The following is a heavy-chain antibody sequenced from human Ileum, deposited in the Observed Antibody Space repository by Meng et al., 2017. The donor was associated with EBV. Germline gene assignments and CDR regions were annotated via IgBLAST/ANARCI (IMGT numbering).Heavy chain of an antibody. D-gene: IGHD2-15*01. CDR2: ISAYNGNT. Sequence: QGRLGKVGAEVKNPGASVKVSCKASGYTFTSYGISWVRQAPGQGLEWMGWISAYNGNTNYAQKLQGRVTMTTDTSTSTAYMELRSLRSDDTAVYYCARVGARGGSCYYWGQGTLVTVSS. CDR1: GYTFTSYG. J-gene: IGHJ4*02. CDR3: ARVGARGGSCYY. V-gene: IGHV1-18*01.